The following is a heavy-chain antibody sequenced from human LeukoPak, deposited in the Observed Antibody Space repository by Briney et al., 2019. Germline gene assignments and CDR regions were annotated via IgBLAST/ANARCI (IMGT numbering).Heavy chain of an antibody. V-gene: IGHV3-7*01. Sequence: GGSLRLSCAASGFTFSNYWMHWVRQAPGKGLVWVANIKQDGSEKYYVDSVKGRFTISRDIAKNSLYLQMNSLRAEDTAVYYCARDRPQQWLVRGQRGYYYYMDVWGKGTTVTISS. CDR3: ARDRPQQWLVRGQRGYYYYMDV. J-gene: IGHJ6*03. D-gene: IGHD6-19*01. CDR2: IKQDGSEK. CDR1: GFTFSNYW.